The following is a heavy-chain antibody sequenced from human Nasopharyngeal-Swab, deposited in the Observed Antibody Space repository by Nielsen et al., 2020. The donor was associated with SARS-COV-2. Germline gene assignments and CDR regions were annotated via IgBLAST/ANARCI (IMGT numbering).Heavy chain of an antibody. Sequence: ASVKVSCKASGYTFTSYAMHWVRQAPGQRLEWMGMINPGSGGTTYAQKFQGRVTMTRDTSTSTVFMDLSSLRSEDTAVYYCARRGRCSGSSCDMDVWGQGTTVTVSS. CDR3: ARRGRCSGSSCDMDV. CDR2: INPGSGGT. CDR1: GYTFTSYA. D-gene: IGHD2-2*01. V-gene: IGHV1-46*01. J-gene: IGHJ6*02.